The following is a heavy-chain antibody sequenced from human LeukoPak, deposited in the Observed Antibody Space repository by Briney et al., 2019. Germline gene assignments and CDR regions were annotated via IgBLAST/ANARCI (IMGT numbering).Heavy chain of an antibody. J-gene: IGHJ2*01. D-gene: IGHD3-22*01. CDR2: ISSSGGTI. CDR1: GFTFRSYA. Sequence: GGSLRLSCAASGFTFRSYAINWVRQAPGKGLEWVSFISSSGGTIYYADSVKGRFTISRDNAENSLYLQMNSLRAEDTAVYYCARAAYYYDSSAYPYWYFDLWGRGTLVTVFS. V-gene: IGHV3-48*03. CDR3: ARAAYYYDSSAYPYWYFDL.